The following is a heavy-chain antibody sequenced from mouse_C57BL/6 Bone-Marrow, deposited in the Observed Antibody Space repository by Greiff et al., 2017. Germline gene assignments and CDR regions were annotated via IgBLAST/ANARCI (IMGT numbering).Heavy chain of an antibody. D-gene: IGHD1-1*01. V-gene: IGHV1-55*01. CDR2: IYPGSGST. CDR1: GYTFTSYW. J-gene: IGHJ2*01. CDR3: ARSIYYYGSSPFDY. Sequence: QVQLQQPGAELVKPGASVKMSCKASGYTFTSYWITWVKQRPGQGLEWIGDIYPGSGSTNYNEKFKSKATLTVDTSSSTAYLQLSSLTSEDSAVYYCARSIYYYGSSPFDYWGQGTTPTGSS.